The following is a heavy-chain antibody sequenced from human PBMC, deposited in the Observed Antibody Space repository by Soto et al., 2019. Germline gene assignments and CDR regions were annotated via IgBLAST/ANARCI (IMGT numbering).Heavy chain of an antibody. J-gene: IGHJ3*02. CDR3: ARHGITGSYYDAFDI. V-gene: IGHV4-59*04. Sequence: PSETLSLTXXXSGXXXXSXXXSWXRXHXGKGLEWIGYIYYSGTTYYNPSLKSRVTLSVDTSKNQFALKLSSVTAAETAVYYCARHGITGSYYDAFDIWGQGTMVTVSS. CDR1: GXXXXSXX. CDR2: IYYSGTT. D-gene: IGHD1-26*01.